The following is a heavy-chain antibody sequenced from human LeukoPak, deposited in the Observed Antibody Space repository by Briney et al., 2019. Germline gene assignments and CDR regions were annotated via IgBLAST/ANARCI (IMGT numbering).Heavy chain of an antibody. CDR3: ASETRGVRSYGY. D-gene: IGHD3-10*01. Sequence: GGSLRLSCAASGFTFSSYSMNWVRQAPGKGLEWVSFISSSSSYIYYADSVKGRFTISRDNAKNSLYLQMNSLRAEDTAVYYCASETRGVRSYGYWGQGTLVTVSS. V-gene: IGHV3-21*01. CDR2: ISSSSSYI. CDR1: GFTFSSYS. J-gene: IGHJ4*02.